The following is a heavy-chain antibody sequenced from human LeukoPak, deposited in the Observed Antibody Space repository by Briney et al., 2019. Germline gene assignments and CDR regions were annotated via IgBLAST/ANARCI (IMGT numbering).Heavy chain of an antibody. Sequence: GSLRLSCAASGFTVITNDMTWVRQAPGKGLEWVSVLYSDGNTKYADSVQGRFTISRDNSKNTLHLEMNSLSPDDTAVYYCARGVEPLAANTLAYWGQGTLVTVSS. J-gene: IGHJ4*02. CDR1: GFTVITND. CDR2: LYSDGNT. V-gene: IGHV3-53*01. CDR3: ARGVEPLAANTLAY. D-gene: IGHD1-14*01.